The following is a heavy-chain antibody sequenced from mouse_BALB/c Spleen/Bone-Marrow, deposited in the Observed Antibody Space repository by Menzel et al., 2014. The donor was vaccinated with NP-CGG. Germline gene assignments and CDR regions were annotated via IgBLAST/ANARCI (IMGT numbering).Heavy chain of an antibody. J-gene: IGHJ2*01. CDR3: VRRVQLDY. V-gene: IGHV5-9*02. Sequence: EVHLVESGGGLVKPGGSLKLSCAASGFAFSSYDMSWVRQTPEKRLEWVATISGGGSYTYYPDSVKGRFTISRDNARNTLYLQMSSLRSEDTALYYCVRRVQLDYWGQGTTLTVSS. CDR1: GFAFSSYD. CDR2: ISGGGSYT.